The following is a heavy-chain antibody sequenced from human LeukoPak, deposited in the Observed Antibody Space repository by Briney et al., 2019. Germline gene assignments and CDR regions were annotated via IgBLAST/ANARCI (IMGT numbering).Heavy chain of an antibody. CDR2: INPNSGVT. V-gene: IGHV1-2*02. CDR3: ARVGAHRYCSITSCYEDY. D-gene: IGHD2-2*01. Sequence: ASVKVSCKASGYTFTAYYMHWVRQAPGQGLEWMGWINPNSGVTDYAQKFQGRVTMTRDTSISTAYMELSSLESDDTAVYYCARVGAHRYCSITSCYEDYWGQGTLVTVSS. CDR1: GYTFTAYY. J-gene: IGHJ4*02.